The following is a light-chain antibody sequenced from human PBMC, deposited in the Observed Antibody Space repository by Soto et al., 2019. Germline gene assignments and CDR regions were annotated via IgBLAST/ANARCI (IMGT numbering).Light chain of an antibody. V-gene: IGLV1-40*01. J-gene: IGLJ3*02. CDR3: QAYDYSLTASV. Sequence: QSVLTQPPSVSGAPGQRVTIPCTGNSSNLGAGYDVHWYQQLPGTAPKLVIYGNRNRPSGVPERFSGSKSGTSASLAITGPQAEDEGDSYCQAYDYSLTASVFGGGTKLTVL. CDR1: SSNLGAGYD. CDR2: GNR.